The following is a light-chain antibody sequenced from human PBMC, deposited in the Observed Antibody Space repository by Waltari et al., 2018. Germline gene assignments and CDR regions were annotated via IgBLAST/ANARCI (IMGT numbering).Light chain of an antibody. Sequence: QSALTQPSSVSGSPGQSITIPCTGTSSDVGNYNRVSWYQQHPGTAPRLMIYEVATRPSGVSSRFSGSKSGSTASLPISGLQAEDEADYYCCSYAASSTWVFGGGTKLTVL. CDR1: SSDVGNYNR. CDR3: CSYAASSTWV. V-gene: IGLV2-23*02. J-gene: IGLJ3*02. CDR2: EVA.